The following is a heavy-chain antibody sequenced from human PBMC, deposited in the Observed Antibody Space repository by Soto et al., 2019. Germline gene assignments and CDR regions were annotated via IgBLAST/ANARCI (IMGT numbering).Heavy chain of an antibody. CDR1: GYTFTGYY. J-gene: IGHJ4*02. CDR3: ARGPRYSGYESDY. CDR2: INPNSGGT. D-gene: IGHD5-12*01. V-gene: IGHV1-2*04. Sequence: ASVKVSCKASGYTFTGYYMHWVRQAPGQGLEWMGWINPNSGGTNYAQKFQGWVTMTRDTSISTAYMELSRLRSDDTAVYYCARGPRYSGYESDYWGQGTLATVSS.